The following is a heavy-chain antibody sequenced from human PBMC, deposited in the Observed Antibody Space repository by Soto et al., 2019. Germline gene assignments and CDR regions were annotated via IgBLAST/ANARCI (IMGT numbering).Heavy chain of an antibody. V-gene: IGHV3-48*02. D-gene: IGHD6-6*01. Sequence: EVQLVESGGGLVQPGGSLRLSCAASGFTFSSYSMNWVRQAPGKGLEWVSYISSSSSTIYYADSVKGRFTISRDNAKNSLYLQMNSLRDEDTAVYYCARDEIAARPGEDYYYYYGMDVWGQGTTVTVSS. CDR2: ISSSSSTI. J-gene: IGHJ6*02. CDR1: GFTFSSYS. CDR3: ARDEIAARPGEDYYYYYGMDV.